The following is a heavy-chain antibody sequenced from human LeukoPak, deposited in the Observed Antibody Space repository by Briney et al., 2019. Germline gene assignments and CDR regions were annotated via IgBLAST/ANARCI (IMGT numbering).Heavy chain of an antibody. V-gene: IGHV3-48*03. J-gene: IGHJ4*02. CDR2: ISSSGSTT. Sequence: GGSLRLSCAASGFTFSVYEMHWVRQAPGKGLEWISDISSSGSTTYYADSLKGRFTISRDNAKRFLYLQMNSLRAEDTAVSYCTTLTVASHFDYWGPGTLVTVSS. D-gene: IGHD6-19*01. CDR1: GFTFSVYE. CDR3: TTLTVASHFDY.